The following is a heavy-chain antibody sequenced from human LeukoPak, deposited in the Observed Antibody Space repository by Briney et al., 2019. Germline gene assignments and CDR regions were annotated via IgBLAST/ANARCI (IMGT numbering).Heavy chain of an antibody. V-gene: IGHV1-24*01. CDR1: GYTLTELS. J-gene: IGHJ4*02. CDR2: FDPEDGET. CDR3: ARGSFAPTFDY. Sequence: GASVKVSCKVSGYTLTELSMHWVRQAPGKGLEWMGGFDPEDGETIYAQKFQGRVTMTEDTSTDTAYMELSSVTAADTAVYYCARGSFAPTFDYWGQGTLVTVSS.